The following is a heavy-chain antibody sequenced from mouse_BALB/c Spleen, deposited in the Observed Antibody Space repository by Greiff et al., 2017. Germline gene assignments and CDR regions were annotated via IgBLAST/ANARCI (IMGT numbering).Heavy chain of an antibody. CDR1: GYAFSSYW. V-gene: IGHV1-80*01. D-gene: IGHD2-4*01. CDR3: ARGGGIYYDYDEAY. J-gene: IGHJ3*01. CDR2: IYPGDGDT. Sequence: QVQLQQSGAELVRPGSSVKISCKASGYAFSSYWMNWVKQRPGQGLEWIGQIYPGDGDTNYNGKFKGKATLTADKSSSTAYMQLSSLTSEDSAVYFCARGGGIYYDYDEAYWGQGTLVTVSA.